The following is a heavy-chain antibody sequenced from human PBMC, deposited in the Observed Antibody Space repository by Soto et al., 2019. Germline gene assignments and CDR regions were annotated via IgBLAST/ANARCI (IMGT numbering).Heavy chain of an antibody. CDR3: ARDSSKAGDFWSGYRLEYFDY. J-gene: IGHJ4*02. CDR1: GGSISSSNW. Sequence: QVQLQESGPGLVKPSGTLSLTCAVSGGSISSSNWWSWVRQPPGKGLEWIGEIYHSGSTNYNPSLKSRVTISVDKSKNQFSLKLSSVTAADTAMYYCARDSSKAGDFWSGYRLEYFDYWGQGTLVTVSS. D-gene: IGHD3-3*01. CDR2: IYHSGST. V-gene: IGHV4-4*02.